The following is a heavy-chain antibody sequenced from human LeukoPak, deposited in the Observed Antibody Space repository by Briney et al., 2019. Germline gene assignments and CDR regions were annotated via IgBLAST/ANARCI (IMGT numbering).Heavy chain of an antibody. CDR2: ISGSGGGT. V-gene: IGHV3-23*01. Sequence: PGGSLRLSCAASGFTFSTYAMSWVHQAAGKGLEWVSLISGSGGGTYYADSVKGRFTISRDNSKNTLYLQMNSLTVEDTAVYYCARDLPPLDYWGQGTLVTVSS. J-gene: IGHJ4*02. CDR3: ARDLPPLDY. CDR1: GFTFSTYA.